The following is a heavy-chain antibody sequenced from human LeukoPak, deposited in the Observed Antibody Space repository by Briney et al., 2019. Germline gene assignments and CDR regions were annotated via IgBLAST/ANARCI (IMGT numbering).Heavy chain of an antibody. V-gene: IGHV1-18*04. J-gene: IGHJ4*02. D-gene: IGHD6-19*01. Sequence: ASVKVSCKASGYTFTSYGISWVRQAPGQGLEWMGWISAYNGNTNYAQELQGRVTMTTDTSTSTAYMELRSLRSDDTAVYYCARDDRGGKYSSGWYGYWGQGTLVTVSS. CDR1: GYTFTSYG. CDR2: ISAYNGNT. CDR3: ARDDRGGKYSSGWYGY.